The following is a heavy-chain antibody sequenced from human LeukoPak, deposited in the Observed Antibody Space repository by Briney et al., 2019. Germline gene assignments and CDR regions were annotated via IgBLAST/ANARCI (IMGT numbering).Heavy chain of an antibody. CDR1: GFTFSSYA. D-gene: IGHD6-13*01. J-gene: IGHJ4*02. V-gene: IGHV3-23*01. Sequence: GGSLRLSCAASGFTFSSYAMSWVRQAPGKGLEWVSGISGSGGFTYYADSVRGRFTISRDNSKNTLYLQMNSLRGDDTAVYYCAKGGSSWSEIDYWGQGSLVTVSS. CDR2: ISGSGGFT. CDR3: AKGGSSWSEIDY.